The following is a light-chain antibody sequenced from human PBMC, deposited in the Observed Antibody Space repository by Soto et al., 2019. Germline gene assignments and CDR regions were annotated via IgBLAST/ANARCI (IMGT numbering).Light chain of an antibody. CDR3: QQYSSWVWT. J-gene: IGKJ1*01. CDR2: GAS. Sequence: EIVMTQFPATLSKSPGESATFSCRASQSISTKLAWYQQRPGQAPRLLMYGASTGATDIPARFRGSGSGTEFTLTISRVQSEDFGVYYCQQYSSWVWTFGQGTKVEMK. CDR1: QSISTK. V-gene: IGKV3-15*01.